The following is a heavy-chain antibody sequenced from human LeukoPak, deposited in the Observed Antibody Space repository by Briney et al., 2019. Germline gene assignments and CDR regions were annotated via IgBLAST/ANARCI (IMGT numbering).Heavy chain of an antibody. D-gene: IGHD6-6*01. CDR2: INHSGST. CDR3: ARGKQLVSYNWFDP. CDR1: GGSFSGYY. J-gene: IGHJ5*02. V-gene: IGHV4-34*01. Sequence: SETLSLTCAVYGGSFSGYYWSWIRQPPGKGLEWIGEINHSGSTNYNPSLKSRVTISVDTSKNQFSLKLSSVTAADTAVYYCARGKQLVSYNWFDPWGQGTLVTVSS.